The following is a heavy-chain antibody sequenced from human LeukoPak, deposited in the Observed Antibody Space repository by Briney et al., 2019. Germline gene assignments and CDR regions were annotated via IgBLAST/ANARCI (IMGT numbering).Heavy chain of an antibody. CDR1: GGPFSGYY. CDR2: INHSGST. V-gene: IGHV4-34*01. J-gene: IGHJ4*02. CDR3: ARGRRLRNWGFSPQPFDY. Sequence: SETLSLTCAVYGGPFSGYYRSWIRQPPGKGLEWIGEINHSGSTNYNPSLKSRVTISVDTSKNQFSLKLSSVAAADTAVYYCARGRRLRNWGFSPQPFDYWGQGTLVTVSS. D-gene: IGHD7-27*01.